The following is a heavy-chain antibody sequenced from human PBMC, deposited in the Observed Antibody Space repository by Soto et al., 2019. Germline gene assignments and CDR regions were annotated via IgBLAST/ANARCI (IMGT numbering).Heavy chain of an antibody. CDR1: GGSVSSGSYY. J-gene: IGHJ4*02. V-gene: IGHV4-61*01. D-gene: IGHD2-8*01. Sequence: QVQLQESGPGLVKPSETLSLTCTVSGGSVSSGSYYWSWIRQPPGKGLEWIGYIYYSGSTNYNPSLKSRVTITVDTSKNQFSLKLSSVTAADTAVYYCARGKEDCTNGVCYPVLDYWGQGTLVTVSS. CDR3: ARGKEDCTNGVCYPVLDY. CDR2: IYYSGST.